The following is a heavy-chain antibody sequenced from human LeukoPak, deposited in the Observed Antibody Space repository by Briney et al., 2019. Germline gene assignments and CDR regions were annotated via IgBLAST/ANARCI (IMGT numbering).Heavy chain of an antibody. Sequence: PGGSLRLSCAASGFTFSSYGMHWVRQAPGKGLEWVAFIRYDGSNKYYADSVKGRFTISRDNSKNTLYLQMNSLRAEDTAVYYCARGWGGYSYGYTGPSDFDYWGQGTLVTVSS. V-gene: IGHV3-30*02. CDR2: IRYDGSNK. D-gene: IGHD5-18*01. J-gene: IGHJ4*02. CDR3: ARGWGGYSYGYTGPSDFDY. CDR1: GFTFSSYG.